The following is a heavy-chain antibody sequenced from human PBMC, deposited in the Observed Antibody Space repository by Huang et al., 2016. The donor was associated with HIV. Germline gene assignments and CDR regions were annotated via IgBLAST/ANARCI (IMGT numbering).Heavy chain of an antibody. D-gene: IGHD6-19*01. Sequence: QVQLVESGGGVVQPGRSLRLSCAASGFTFSKYAMHWVRQAPGKGMEGVAVISYDGSNKDHADSVKGRFTISRDNSKNTRYLQMNSLRAEDTAVYYCARTNPRVAVAGTFDYWGQGTLVTVSS. CDR2: ISYDGSNK. J-gene: IGHJ4*02. CDR1: GFTFSKYA. CDR3: ARTNPRVAVAGTFDY. V-gene: IGHV3-30-3*01.